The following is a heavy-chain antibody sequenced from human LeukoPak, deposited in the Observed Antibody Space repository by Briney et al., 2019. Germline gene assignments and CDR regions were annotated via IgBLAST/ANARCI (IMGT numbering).Heavy chain of an antibody. Sequence: SETLSLTCTVSGGSISSRSYYWGWIRQPPGKGLEWIGSIYYSGSTNYNPSLKSRVTISVDTSKNQFSLKLSSVTAADTAVYYCARVRSIAAAGTWHYYYYGMDVWGQGTTVTVSS. CDR1: GGSISSRSYY. CDR2: IYYSGST. D-gene: IGHD6-13*01. V-gene: IGHV4-39*07. J-gene: IGHJ6*02. CDR3: ARVRSIAAAGTWHYYYYGMDV.